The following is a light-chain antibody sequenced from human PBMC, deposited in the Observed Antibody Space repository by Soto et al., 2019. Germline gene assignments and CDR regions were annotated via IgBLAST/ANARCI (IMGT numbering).Light chain of an antibody. J-gene: IGLJ1*01. CDR2: GNT. Sequence: QSVLTQPPSVSGAPGQRVTISCTGSSSNIGAGYDVHWYQRLPGTAPKLLIYGNTNRPSGVPDRFSGSKSDTSASLVITGLQDEDEADYYCQSYDSSLITYVFGTGTKLTVL. CDR3: QSYDSSLITYV. CDR1: SSNIGAGYD. V-gene: IGLV1-40*01.